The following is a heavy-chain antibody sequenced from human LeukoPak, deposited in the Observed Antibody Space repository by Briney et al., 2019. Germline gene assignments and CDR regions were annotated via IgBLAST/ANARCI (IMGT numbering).Heavy chain of an antibody. D-gene: IGHD3-3*01. Sequence: ASVKVSCKASGGTFSSYAISWVRQAPGQGLEWMGGIIPIFGTANYAQKFQGRVTITTDESTSTAYMELSSLRSEDTAVYYCARNDFWSGYYGYYYYYMDVWGKGTTVTVSS. V-gene: IGHV1-69*05. CDR2: IIPIFGTA. CDR1: GGTFSSYA. J-gene: IGHJ6*03. CDR3: ARNDFWSGYYGYYYYYMDV.